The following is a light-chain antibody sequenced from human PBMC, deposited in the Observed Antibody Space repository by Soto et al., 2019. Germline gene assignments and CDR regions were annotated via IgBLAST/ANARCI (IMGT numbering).Light chain of an antibody. Sequence: QSVLTQPPSASGTPGQRVTISCSTSSSNIGGNTVNWYQQVPGTAPKLLIYSYDQRPSGVPDRFSGSKSGTSASLAISGLQSEDEADYYCAAWEASLNGYVFGTGT. CDR1: SSNIGGNT. CDR2: SYD. CDR3: AAWEASLNGYV. J-gene: IGLJ1*01. V-gene: IGLV1-44*01.